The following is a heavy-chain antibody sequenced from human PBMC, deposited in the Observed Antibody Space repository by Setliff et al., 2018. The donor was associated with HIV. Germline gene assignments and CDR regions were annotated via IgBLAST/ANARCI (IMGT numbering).Heavy chain of an antibody. Sequence: GESLKISCKGSRYSFITYWIAWVRQMPGKGLEWMGIVYPGDSDTRYSPSFQGQVTISADTAISTAYLHWRSLKASDTAVYYCATVDPNYGDYATYWGQGSLVTVSS. CDR3: ATVDPNYGDYATY. V-gene: IGHV5-51*01. CDR1: RYSFITYW. D-gene: IGHD4-17*01. CDR2: VYPGDSDT. J-gene: IGHJ4*02.